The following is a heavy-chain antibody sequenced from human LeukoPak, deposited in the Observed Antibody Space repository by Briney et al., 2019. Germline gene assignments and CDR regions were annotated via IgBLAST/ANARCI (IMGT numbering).Heavy chain of an antibody. J-gene: IGHJ4*02. V-gene: IGHV3-66*02. CDR1: GFAVSSNH. CDR2: IYGGGST. D-gene: IGHD6-6*01. CDR3: ATERSNSLNY. Sequence: GGSLRLSCAASGFAVSSNHMNWVRQAPGKGLDWVSVIYGGGSTYYADSVKGRFTISRDNSKNTLYLQMNSLRAEDTAVYYCATERSNSLNYWGQGTLVTVSS.